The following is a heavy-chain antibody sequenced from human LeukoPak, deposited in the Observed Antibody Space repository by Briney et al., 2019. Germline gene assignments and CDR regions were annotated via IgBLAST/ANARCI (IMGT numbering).Heavy chain of an antibody. J-gene: IGHJ5*02. D-gene: IGHD4-17*01. CDR3: ARSIRDMTTVTTFAYNWFDP. Sequence: PSETLSLTCTVSGGSISSYYWSWIRQPPGKGLEWIGYIYYSGNTNYNPSLKSRVTISVDTSKNQFSLKLSSVTAADTAVYYCARSIRDMTTVTTFAYNWFDPWGQGTLVTVSS. V-gene: IGHV4-59*01. CDR1: GGSISSYY. CDR2: IYYSGNT.